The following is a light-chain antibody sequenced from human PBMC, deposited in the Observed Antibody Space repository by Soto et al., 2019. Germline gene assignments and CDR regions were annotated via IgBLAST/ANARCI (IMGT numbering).Light chain of an antibody. Sequence: VLTQPPSVSAAPGQKVTISCSGSSSNIGNNYVSWYQQLPGTAPKLLIYDNNKRPSGIPDRFSGSKSGTSATLGITGLQTGDEADYYCQSYESSLSGYVFGTGTKVTVL. CDR3: QSYESSLSGYV. J-gene: IGLJ1*01. CDR2: DNN. V-gene: IGLV1-51*01. CDR1: SSNIGNNY.